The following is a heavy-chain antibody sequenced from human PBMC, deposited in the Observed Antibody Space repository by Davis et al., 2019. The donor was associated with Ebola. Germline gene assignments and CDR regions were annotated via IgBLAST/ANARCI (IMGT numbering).Heavy chain of an antibody. V-gene: IGHV4-59*08. J-gene: IGHJ5*02. CDR3: ARHDYSGGWFDP. CDR2: IYYSGST. CDR1: GGSISSYC. D-gene: IGHD4-11*01. Sequence: MPSETLSLTCTVSGGSISSYCWSWIRQPPGKGLEWIGYIYYSGSTNYNTSLKSRVTISVDTSNNQFSLKLGSVTAADTAVYYCARHDYSGGWFDPWGQGTLVTVSS.